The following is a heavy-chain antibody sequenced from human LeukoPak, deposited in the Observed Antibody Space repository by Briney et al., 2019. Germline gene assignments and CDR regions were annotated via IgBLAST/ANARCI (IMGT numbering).Heavy chain of an antibody. CDR1: GFTFSDYG. CDR2: IWYDGSNK. V-gene: IGHV3-33*01. Sequence: PGGSLRLSCAASGFTFSDYGMHWVRQAPGKGLEWVAVIWYDGSNKYYADSVKDRFTISRDNSRNTLYLQMNSLRAEDTAVYYCVRELPPVVQYYFDYWGPGTLVTVSS. D-gene: IGHD3-22*01. J-gene: IGHJ4*02. CDR3: VRELPPVVQYYFDY.